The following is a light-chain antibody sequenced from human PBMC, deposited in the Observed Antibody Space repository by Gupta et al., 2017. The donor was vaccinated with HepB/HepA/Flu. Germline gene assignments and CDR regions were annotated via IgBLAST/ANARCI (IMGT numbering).Light chain of an antibody. CDR1: QSVLYSSNNENY. CDR2: WAS. V-gene: IGKV4-1*01. J-gene: IGKJ2*01. Sequence: DIVMTQSPDSLAVSLGERATINCKSSQSVLYSSNNENYLAWYQQKPGQPPKLLIYWASTRESGVPDSFSGSGSGTDFTLTISSLQAEDVAVYYCQQDDNSPTTFGQGTKVEIK. CDR3: QQDDNSPTT.